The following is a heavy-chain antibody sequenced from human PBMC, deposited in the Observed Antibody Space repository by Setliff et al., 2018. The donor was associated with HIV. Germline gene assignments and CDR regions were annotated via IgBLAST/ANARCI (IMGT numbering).Heavy chain of an antibody. J-gene: IGHJ6*02. D-gene: IGHD3-10*01. V-gene: IGHV3-7*01. Sequence: GGSLRLSCAASGFSFRTYWMSWVRQAPGKGLEWVANMKYDGTEIYYVDAVRGRFTISRDNAKKSVFLHMNSLRGEDTAVYYCVRSVIGYYYYGMDVWGQGTLVTVSS. CDR1: GFSFRTYW. CDR2: MKYDGTEI. CDR3: VRSVIGYYYYGMDV.